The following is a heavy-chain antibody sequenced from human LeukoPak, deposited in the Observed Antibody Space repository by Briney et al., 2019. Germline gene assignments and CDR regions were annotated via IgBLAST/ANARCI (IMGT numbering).Heavy chain of an antibody. CDR3: ARDWNAVGPDF. J-gene: IGHJ4*02. CDR2: VSTYNSDT. D-gene: IGHD1-1*01. V-gene: IGHV1-18*01. CDR1: GYRFSSNG. Sequence: GASVKVSCKASGYRFSSNGISWVRQAPGQGLEWVGWVSTYNSDTNYAPRFQGRVTMTKDTSTSTVYMELRSLRTDDTAVYYCARDWNAVGPDFWGQGTVVTVSS.